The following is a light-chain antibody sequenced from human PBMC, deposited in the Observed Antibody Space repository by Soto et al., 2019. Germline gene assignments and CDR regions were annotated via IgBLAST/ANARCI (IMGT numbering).Light chain of an antibody. CDR1: RSVSSY. Sequence: IVLTQSPATLSLSPGERATLSCRGSRSVSSYLGWYQQKPGQPPRLLIYDASERATGVPSRFSGSGSGTDLTLIISSLEPEDFAVYFCQQRSSWPPYTFGGGTKVEIK. CDR2: DAS. J-gene: IGKJ4*01. V-gene: IGKV3-11*01. CDR3: QQRSSWPPYT.